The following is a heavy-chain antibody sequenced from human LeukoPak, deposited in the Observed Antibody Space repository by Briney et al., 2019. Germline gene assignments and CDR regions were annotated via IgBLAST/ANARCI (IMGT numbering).Heavy chain of an antibody. CDR2: IRSKANSYAT. J-gene: IGHJ4*02. CDR3: TIPGYSYGTIDY. Sequence: GGSLRLSCAASGFTFSGSAMHWVRQASGKGLEWVSRIRSKANSYATAYAASVKGRFTISRDDSKNTAYLQMNSLKTEDTAVYYCTIPGYSYGTIDYWGQGTLVTVSS. V-gene: IGHV3-73*01. CDR1: GFTFSGSA. D-gene: IGHD5-18*01.